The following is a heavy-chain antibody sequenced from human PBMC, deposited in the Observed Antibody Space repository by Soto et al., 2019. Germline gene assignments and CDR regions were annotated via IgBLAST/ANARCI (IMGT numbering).Heavy chain of an antibody. D-gene: IGHD6-13*01. J-gene: IGHJ4*02. Sequence: EVQLLESGGGLVQPGGSLRLSCAASGFTFSSHAMSWVRQAPGKGLEWVSSTIDSGGRSYHADSVRGRFTISRDNSKNTLYLQMNSLRAEDTAVYYCARDWWEEPAGKETVSQFDYWGQGTLVTVSS. CDR2: TIDSGGRS. CDR1: GFTFSSHA. V-gene: IGHV3-23*01. CDR3: ARDWWEEPAGKETVSQFDY.